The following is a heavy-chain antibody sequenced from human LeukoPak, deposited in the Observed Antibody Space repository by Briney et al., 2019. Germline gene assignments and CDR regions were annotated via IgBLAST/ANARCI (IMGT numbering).Heavy chain of an antibody. CDR2: VYKSGST. CDR1: SGSISNYY. D-gene: IGHD3-9*01. CDR3: ARAYYDILTGYCNFDY. Sequence: SETLSLTCTVSSGSISNYYWNWIRQPPGKGLEWIGYVYKSGSTNYNPSLKSRVTMSVDTSTNQFSLKLTSVTAADTAVYFCARAYYDILTGYCNFDYWGQGTLVTVSS. J-gene: IGHJ4*02. V-gene: IGHV4-59*08.